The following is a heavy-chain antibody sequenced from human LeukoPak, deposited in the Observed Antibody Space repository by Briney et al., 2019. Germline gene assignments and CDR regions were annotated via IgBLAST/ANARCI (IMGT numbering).Heavy chain of an antibody. CDR1: GGSTSSYY. CDR2: IYYSGST. J-gene: IGHJ4*02. Sequence: ASETLSLTCTVSGGSTSSYYWSWIRQPPGKGLEWIGSIYYSGSTYYNPSLKSRVTISVDTSKNQFSLKLSSVTAADTAVYYCARGRYYYDSIDYWGQGTLVTVSS. V-gene: IGHV4-59*01. D-gene: IGHD3-22*01. CDR3: ARGRYYYDSIDY.